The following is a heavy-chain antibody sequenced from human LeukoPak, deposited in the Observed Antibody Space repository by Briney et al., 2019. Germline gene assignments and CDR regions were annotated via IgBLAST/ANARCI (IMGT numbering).Heavy chain of an antibody. Sequence: GGSLRLSCAASGFTFSGYAMHWVRQAPGMGLEWVAVISSDGSNKYYADSVKGRFTISRDNSKNTLYLQMNSLRAEDTAVYYCARGETYYYDTSAYGDFDYWGQGTLVTVSS. CDR3: ARGETYYYDTSAYGDFDY. CDR1: GFTFSGYA. D-gene: IGHD3-22*01. CDR2: ISSDGSNK. J-gene: IGHJ4*02. V-gene: IGHV3-30-3*01.